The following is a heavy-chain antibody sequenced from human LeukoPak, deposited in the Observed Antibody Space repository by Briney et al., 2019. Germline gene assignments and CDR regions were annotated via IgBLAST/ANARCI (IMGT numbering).Heavy chain of an antibody. CDR1: GYTFTSYY. V-gene: IGHV1-2*06. CDR3: ARSGDIVVVPGDFDY. D-gene: IGHD2-2*01. Sequence: ASVKVSCKASGYTFTSYYMHWVRQAPGQGLEWMGRINPNSGGTNYAQKFQGRVTMTRDTSISTAYMELSRLRSDDTAVYYCARSGDIVVVPGDFDYWGQGTLVTVSS. J-gene: IGHJ4*02. CDR2: INPNSGGT.